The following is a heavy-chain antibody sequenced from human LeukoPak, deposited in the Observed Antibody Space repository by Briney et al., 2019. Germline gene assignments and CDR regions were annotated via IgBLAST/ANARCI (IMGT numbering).Heavy chain of an antibody. Sequence: SETLSLTCTVYGESFSGYSCSCIRQPPGKGLEWIAEVNHGGSTNYNPSLKSRVTISLDTSKNQFLLKLSSVTAADMAVYYCARGVYYGSGSYNWGQGTLVTVSS. D-gene: IGHD3-10*01. J-gene: IGHJ4*02. V-gene: IGHV4-34*01. CDR2: VNHGGST. CDR3: ARGVYYGSGSYN. CDR1: GESFSGYS.